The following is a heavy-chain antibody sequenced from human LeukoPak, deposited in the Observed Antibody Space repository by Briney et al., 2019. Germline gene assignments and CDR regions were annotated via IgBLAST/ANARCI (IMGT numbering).Heavy chain of an antibody. CDR3: ARGYGRTYSHADY. J-gene: IGHJ4*02. D-gene: IGHD1-26*01. CDR1: GFTVSNNF. CDR2: IYSGGNT. V-gene: IGHV3-66*01. Sequence: GGSLRLSCTASGFTVSNNFMSWVRQAPGKGLECVSVIYSGGNTFHAESVKGRFTISRDNSENTIYLQMNNLRVEDTAVYYCARGYGRTYSHADYWGQGTLVTVSS.